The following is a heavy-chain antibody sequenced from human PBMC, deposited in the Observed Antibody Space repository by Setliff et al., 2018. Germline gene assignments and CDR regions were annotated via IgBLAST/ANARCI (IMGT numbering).Heavy chain of an antibody. Sequence: PSETLSLTCTVSGGSISGISYYWGWIRQPPGKGLEWFGYMYYSGDTNYNPSLKSRVTIPVNTSKKQFSLKLRSVTAADTAVYYCASDWEITVVREVTQYYYYIDIWGKGNAVTVSS. CDR1: GGSISGISYY. CDR2: MYYSGDT. D-gene: IGHD3-10*01. J-gene: IGHJ6*03. V-gene: IGHV4-61*05. CDR3: ASDWEITVVREVTQYYYYIDI.